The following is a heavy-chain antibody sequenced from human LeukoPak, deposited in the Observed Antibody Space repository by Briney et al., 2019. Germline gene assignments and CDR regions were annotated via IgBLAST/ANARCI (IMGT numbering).Heavy chain of an antibody. D-gene: IGHD6-13*01. CDR1: GYTFTGYY. V-gene: IGHV1-2*02. CDR3: ARIGIIAAAFGSSWFDP. J-gene: IGHJ5*02. Sequence: ASVKVSCKASGYTFTGYYMHWVRQAPGQGLEWMGWINPNSGGTNYAQKFQGRVTMTRDTSISTAYMELSRLRSDDTAVYYCARIGIIAAAFGSSWFDPWGQGTLVTVSS. CDR2: INPNSGGT.